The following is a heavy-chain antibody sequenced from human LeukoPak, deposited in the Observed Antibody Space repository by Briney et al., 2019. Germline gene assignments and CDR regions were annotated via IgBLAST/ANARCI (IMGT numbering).Heavy chain of an antibody. CDR1: GFTFSTYA. V-gene: IGHV3-23*01. J-gene: IGHJ4*02. CDR2: ISGSGGST. CDR3: AKSLHIGYCSSTSCRTPFDY. Sequence: GGSLRLSCAASGFTFSTYAMHWVRQAPGKGLEWVSAISGSGGSTYYADSVKGRFTISRDNSKNTLYLQMNSLRAEDTAVYYCAKSLHIGYCSSTSCRTPFDYWGQGTLVTVSS. D-gene: IGHD2-2*01.